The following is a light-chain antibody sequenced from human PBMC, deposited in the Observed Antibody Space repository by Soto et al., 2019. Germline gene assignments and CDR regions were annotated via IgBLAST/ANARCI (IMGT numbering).Light chain of an antibody. Sequence: QSALTQPASVSGSPGQSITISCIGTRTDIGGYNFVSWFQQHPGKAPKLIIFEVTNRPSGVSNRFSGSKSGNTASLTISGLQPADGANYYCSSYTSTNPYVFGSGTKVTVL. V-gene: IGLV2-14*01. CDR3: SSYTSTNPYV. CDR2: EVT. CDR1: RTDIGGYNF. J-gene: IGLJ1*01.